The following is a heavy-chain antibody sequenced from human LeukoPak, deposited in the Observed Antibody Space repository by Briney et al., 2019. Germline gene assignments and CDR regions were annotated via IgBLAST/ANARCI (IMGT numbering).Heavy chain of an antibody. J-gene: IGHJ6*03. CDR1: GGSFSGYY. CDR3: ASLRRRLRYYYYYYMDV. V-gene: IGHV4-34*01. Sequence: PSETLSLTCAVYGGSFSGYYWSWIRQPPGKGLEWIGEINHSGSTNYNPSLKSRVTISVDTSKNQFSLKLSSVTAADPAVYYCASLRRRLRYYYYYYMDVWGKGTTVTVSS. D-gene: IGHD4-17*01. CDR2: INHSGST.